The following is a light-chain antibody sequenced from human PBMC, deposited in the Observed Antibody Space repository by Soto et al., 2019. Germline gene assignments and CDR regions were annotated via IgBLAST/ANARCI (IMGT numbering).Light chain of an antibody. CDR1: GSTIGAGYD. CDR3: QSYDSSLSVV. Sequence: QAVVTQPPSVSGAPGQRVTISCTGSGSTIGAGYDVHWYQHLPGTAPKLLIYDNNNRPSGVPDRFSGSKSGTSASLAISGLQAEDEADYYCQSYDSSLSVVFGGGTKVTVL. V-gene: IGLV1-40*01. J-gene: IGLJ2*01. CDR2: DNN.